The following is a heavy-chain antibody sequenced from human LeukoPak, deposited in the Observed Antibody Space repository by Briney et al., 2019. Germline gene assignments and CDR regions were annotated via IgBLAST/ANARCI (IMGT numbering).Heavy chain of an antibody. Sequence: ASVKVSCNDSGDPFIGFYLNCLLQAPGQGLEWMGWINPNSGFTNYAQKFQGRVTMTRDTSISTAYMELSRLRSDDTAVYYCARLADCSSSSCRAFDYWGQGTLVTVSS. CDR3: ARLADCSSSSCRAFDY. V-gene: IGHV1-2*02. D-gene: IGHD2-2*01. CDR2: INPNSGFT. CDR1: GDPFIGFY. J-gene: IGHJ4*02.